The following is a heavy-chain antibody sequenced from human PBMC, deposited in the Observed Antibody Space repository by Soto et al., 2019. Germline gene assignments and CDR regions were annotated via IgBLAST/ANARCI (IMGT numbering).Heavy chain of an antibody. CDR3: AKGGSSSWLRDGFDI. J-gene: IGHJ3*02. D-gene: IGHD2-2*01. CDR1: GFIFDDYA. Sequence: ESGGGLVQPGRSLRLSCAASGFIFDDYAMHWVRQAPGKGLEWVSSISRNSGSIGYGDSVKGRFTISRDNAKNSLYLQMNSLRAEDTALYYCAKGGSSSWLRDGFDIWGQGTMVTVSS. CDR2: ISRNSGSI. V-gene: IGHV3-9*01.